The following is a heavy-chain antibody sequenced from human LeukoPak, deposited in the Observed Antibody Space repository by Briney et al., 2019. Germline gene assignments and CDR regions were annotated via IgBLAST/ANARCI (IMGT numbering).Heavy chain of an antibody. CDR1: GFTISSFA. CDR2: ISYDGSNK. D-gene: IGHD1-26*01. Sequence: GGSLRLSCAASGFTISSFAMHWVRQAPGKGLEWVAVISYDGSNKYYADSVKGRFTISRDNSKNTLYLQMNSLRAEDTAVYYCARAHRSGIAPCDYWGQGTLVTVSS. J-gene: IGHJ4*02. V-gene: IGHV3-30*04. CDR3: ARAHRSGIAPCDY.